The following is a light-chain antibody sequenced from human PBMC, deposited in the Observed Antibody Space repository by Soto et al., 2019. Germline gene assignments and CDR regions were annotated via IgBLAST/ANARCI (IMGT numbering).Light chain of an antibody. CDR1: SSDVGGYNY. CDR3: CSYAGSYTRV. J-gene: IGLJ3*02. Sequence: QSVLTQPRSVSGSPGQSVTISCTGTSSDVGGYNYVSWYQQYPGKAPKVVISDVNKRPSGVPDRFSGSKSGNTASLTISGLQVEDEADYYCCSYAGSYTRVFGGGTKVTVL. CDR2: DVN. V-gene: IGLV2-11*01.